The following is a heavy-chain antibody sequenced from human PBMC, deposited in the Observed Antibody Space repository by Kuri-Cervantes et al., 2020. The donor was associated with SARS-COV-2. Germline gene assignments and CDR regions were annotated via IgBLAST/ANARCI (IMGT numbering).Heavy chain of an antibody. J-gene: IGHJ4*02. CDR2: ISYDGSNK. V-gene: IGHV3-30*18. CDR1: GFSFSSYG. CDR3: AKEYYYDSSGSLGY. Sequence: LSLTCVASGFSFSSYGMHWVRPAPGKGLEWVAVISYDGSNKYYADSVKGRFTISRDNSKNTLYLQMNSLRAEDTAVYYCAKEYYYDSSGSLGYWGQGTLVTVSS. D-gene: IGHD3-22*01.